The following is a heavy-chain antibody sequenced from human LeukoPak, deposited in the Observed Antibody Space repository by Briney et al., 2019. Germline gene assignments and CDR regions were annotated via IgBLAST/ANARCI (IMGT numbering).Heavy chain of an antibody. CDR3: GYSSAEGDFDY. D-gene: IGHD6-19*01. CDR2: IWYDGSNK. CDR1: GFTFSSYG. Sequence: GGSLRLSCAASGFTFSSYGMHWVRQAPGKGLEWVAVIWYDGSNKYYADSVKGRFTISRDNSKNTLYLQMNSLRSEDTAVYYCGYSSAEGDFDYWGQGTLVTVSS. V-gene: IGHV3-30*02. J-gene: IGHJ4*02.